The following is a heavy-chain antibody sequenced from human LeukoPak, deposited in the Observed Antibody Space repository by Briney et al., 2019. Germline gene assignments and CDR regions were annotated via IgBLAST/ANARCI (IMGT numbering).Heavy chain of an antibody. J-gene: IGHJ3*02. CDR2: ISGSGGST. CDR3: ALNGREVPSGAFDI. V-gene: IGHV3-23*01. CDR1: GFTFSNYA. Sequence: PGGSLRLSCAASGFTFSNYAMSWVRQAPGKGLDWVSAISGSGGSTYYADSVKGRFTISRDNSKNTLYLQMNSLRAEDTAVYYCALNGREVPSGAFDIWGQGTMVTVSS. D-gene: IGHD3-16*02.